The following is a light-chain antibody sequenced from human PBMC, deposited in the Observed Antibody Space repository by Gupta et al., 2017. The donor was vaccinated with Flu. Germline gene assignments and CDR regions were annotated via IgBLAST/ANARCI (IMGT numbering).Light chain of an antibody. Sequence: QSVLTQPPSVSGAPGQRVTISCTGSSSNIGAGYDVHWYQQLPGTAPKRLIYGNSNRPSGVPDRFSGSKSGTSASLAITGLQAEDEADYYCQSYDSSLSGYVFGTGTKVTV. CDR1: SSNIGAGYD. CDR2: GNS. V-gene: IGLV1-40*01. CDR3: QSYDSSLSGYV. J-gene: IGLJ1*01.